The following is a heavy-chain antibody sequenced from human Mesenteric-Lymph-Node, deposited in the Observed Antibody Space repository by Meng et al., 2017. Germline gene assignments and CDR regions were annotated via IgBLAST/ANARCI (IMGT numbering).Heavy chain of an antibody. V-gene: IGHV3-21*01. D-gene: IGHD3-10*01. CDR1: GFTFSSYS. Sequence: GGSLRLSCAASGFTFSSYSMNWVRQAPGKGLEWVSSISSSSSYIYYADSVKGRFTISRDNAKNSLYLQMNSLRAEDTAVYYCARDLRHYYGSGSYYPDPLDVWGQGTTVTVSS. CDR2: ISSSSSYI. CDR3: ARDLRHYYGSGSYYPDPLDV. J-gene: IGHJ6*02.